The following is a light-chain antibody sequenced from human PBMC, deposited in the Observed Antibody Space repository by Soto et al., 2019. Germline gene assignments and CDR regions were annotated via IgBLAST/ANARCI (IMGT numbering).Light chain of an antibody. J-gene: IGLJ2*01. V-gene: IGLV8-61*01. Sequence: QAVVTQEPSLSVSPGGTVTLTCGLSSGSVSTSYHPSWYQQTPGQAPRTLIYSTNTRSSGVPDRFSGSILGNKAALTITGAKPDDESDYYCVLYMGSGISVFGGGTKLTVL. CDR1: SGSVSTSYH. CDR2: STN. CDR3: VLYMGSGISV.